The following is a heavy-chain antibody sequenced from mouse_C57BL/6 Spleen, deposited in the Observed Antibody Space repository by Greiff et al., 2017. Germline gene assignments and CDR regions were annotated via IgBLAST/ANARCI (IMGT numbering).Heavy chain of an antibody. D-gene: IGHD1-1*01. CDR3: ARGEFITTEGATDWYFDV. CDR2: INPNYGTT. CDR1: GYSFTDYN. V-gene: IGHV1-39*01. J-gene: IGHJ1*03. Sequence: VQLQQSGPELVKPGASVKISCKASGYSFTDYNMNWVKQSHGKSLEWIGVINPNYGTTSYNQKFKGKATLTVDQSSSTAYMQLNSLTSEDSAVYYCARGEFITTEGATDWYFDVWGTGTTVTVSS.